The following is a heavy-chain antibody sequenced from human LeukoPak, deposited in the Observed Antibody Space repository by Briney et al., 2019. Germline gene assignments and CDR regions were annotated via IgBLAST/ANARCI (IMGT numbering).Heavy chain of an antibody. D-gene: IGHD2-2*02. CDR2: ICGNAACT. CDR3: ARHLATSGSYPLDY. CDR1: GFTFINHA. Sequence: GGSLRLSYAPSGFTFINHAMSWVRQAPGRGREWVSVICGNAACTLYADSVKGRLIISRDNSRNTMYLYLQMNSLRAEDTAVYYCARHLATSGSYPLDYWGQGTPVTVSS. V-gene: IGHV3-23*01. J-gene: IGHJ4*02.